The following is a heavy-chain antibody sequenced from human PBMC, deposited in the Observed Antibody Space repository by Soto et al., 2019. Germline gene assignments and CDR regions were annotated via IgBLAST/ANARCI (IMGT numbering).Heavy chain of an antibody. CDR2: INPFDGSR. J-gene: IGHJ4*02. D-gene: IGHD3-10*01. V-gene: IGHV1-46*03. CDR3: SRVDPGETSPFDH. CDR1: GYIFASYY. Sequence: ASVKASCKASGYIFASYYIHWVRQAPGQGLEWMGWINPFDGSRMFAQSFQGRVTMTRDTSTSTVYMEVSSLRSEDTAVYYCSRVDPGETSPFDHWGQGTLVTVSS.